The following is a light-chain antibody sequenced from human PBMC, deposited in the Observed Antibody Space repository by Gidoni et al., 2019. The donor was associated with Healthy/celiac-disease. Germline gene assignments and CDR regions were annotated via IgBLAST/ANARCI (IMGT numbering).Light chain of an antibody. Sequence: EIVLTQSPGTLSLAPGERATLSCRASQRVSSSYLAWYQQKPGQAPRLLIYGASSRATGIPDRFSGSGSGTDFTLTISRLEPEDLAVYYCQQYGSSAGTFGQGTKVEIK. J-gene: IGKJ1*01. CDR3: QQYGSSAGT. CDR2: GAS. CDR1: QRVSSSY. V-gene: IGKV3-20*01.